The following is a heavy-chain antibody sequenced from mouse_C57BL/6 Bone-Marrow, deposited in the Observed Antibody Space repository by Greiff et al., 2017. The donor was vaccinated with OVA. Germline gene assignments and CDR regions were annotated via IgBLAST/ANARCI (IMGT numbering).Heavy chain of an antibody. CDR3: ARGFDYYGSSSYAMDY. Sequence: EESGPALVKPSQTVSLTCTVTGYPITNGNHWWNWIRQVSGSKLEWIGYISSSGSTDSNPSLKSRISITRDTSKNQLFLQLNSVTTEDIATYYCARGFDYYGSSSYAMDYWGQGTSVTVSS. D-gene: IGHD1-1*01. J-gene: IGHJ4*01. CDR2: ISSSGST. CDR1: GYPITNGNHW. V-gene: IGHV3-4*01.